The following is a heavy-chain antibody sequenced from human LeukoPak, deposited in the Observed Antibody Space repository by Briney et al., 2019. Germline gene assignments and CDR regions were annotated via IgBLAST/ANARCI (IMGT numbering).Heavy chain of an antibody. CDR3: ARDFSGGDAFDI. CDR2: IYYSGST. D-gene: IGHD1-14*01. J-gene: IGHJ3*02. V-gene: IGHV4-59*01. Sequence: SETLSLTCTVSGGSISSYYWSWIRQPPGKGLEWIGYIYYSGSTNYNPSLKSRVTISVDTSKNQFSLKLSSVTAADTAVYYCARDFSGGDAFDIWGQGTMVTVSS. CDR1: GGSISSYY.